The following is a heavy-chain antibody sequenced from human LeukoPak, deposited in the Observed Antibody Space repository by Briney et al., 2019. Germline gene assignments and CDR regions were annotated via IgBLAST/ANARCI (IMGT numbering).Heavy chain of an antibody. J-gene: IGHJ4*02. V-gene: IGHV1-2*02. CDR3: ARVFGELFWEYYFAY. CDR2: INPDSGDT. D-gene: IGHD3-10*01. CDR1: GYTFTDYY. Sequence: GASVKVSCKASGYTFTDYYMHWVRQAPGQGLEWMGWINPDSGDTNYAQKFQGRVTMTRDTSISTAYMELSRLRSDDTAVYYCARVFGELFWEYYFAYWGQGTLVTVSS.